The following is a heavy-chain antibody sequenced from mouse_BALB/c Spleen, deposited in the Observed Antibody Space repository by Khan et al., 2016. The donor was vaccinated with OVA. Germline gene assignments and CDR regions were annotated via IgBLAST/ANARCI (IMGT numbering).Heavy chain of an antibody. J-gene: IGHJ3*01. D-gene: IGHD1-1*01. V-gene: IGHV5-6*01. CDR2: ISSGGSYT. CDR1: GFNFSTYG. CDR3: TRLAYYYNSEGFAY. Sequence: EVELVESGGDLVKPGGSLKLSCAASGFNFSTYGMSWVRQTPDKRLEWVAGISSGGSYTYYPDSVKGRFTISRDNAKNTLHLQMSSLRSEDTAMYYCTRLAYYYNSEGFAYWGQGTLVTVSA.